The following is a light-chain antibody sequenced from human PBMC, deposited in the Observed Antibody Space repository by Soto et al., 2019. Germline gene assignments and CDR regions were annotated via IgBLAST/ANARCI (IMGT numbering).Light chain of an antibody. Sequence: DIQMTQSPSSLSASVGDRVTITCRASQSISTYLNWYQHKPGKAPKVLIYAVSSLQSGVPSRFSGSGSGTDFTLTITRLPPEDSATYYCQKRYSTPRTFGQGTTGEIK. J-gene: IGKJ1*01. CDR1: QSISTY. CDR2: AVS. CDR3: QKRYSTPRT. V-gene: IGKV1-39*01.